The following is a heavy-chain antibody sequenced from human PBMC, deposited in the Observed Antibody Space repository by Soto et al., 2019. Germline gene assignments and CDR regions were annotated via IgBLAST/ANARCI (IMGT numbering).Heavy chain of an antibody. CDR2: IWYDGSNK. CDR3: ARDLSLPFPRKSQPPHEVDLG. J-gene: IGHJ4*02. D-gene: IGHD3-16*01. CDR1: GFTFSSYG. Sequence: PGGSLRLSCAASGFTFSSYGMHWVRQAPGKGLEWVAVIWYDGSNKYYADSVKGRFTISRDNSKNTLYLQMNSLRAEDTAVYYCARDLSLPFPRKSQPPHEVDLGRGQGTLVTGSS. V-gene: IGHV3-33*01.